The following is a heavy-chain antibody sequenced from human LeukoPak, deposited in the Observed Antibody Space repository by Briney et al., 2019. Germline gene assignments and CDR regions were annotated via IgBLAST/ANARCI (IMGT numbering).Heavy chain of an antibody. CDR1: GYTLTELC. Sequence: GASVKVSCKVSGYTLTELCMHWVRQAPGTGIEWMGGFDPEGGETIYAQKFQGRVTMTEDTSTDTAYMELSSLRSEGTAVYYGATTGMNYYYYYMDVWGKGTTVTVSS. V-gene: IGHV1-24*01. CDR2: FDPEGGET. CDR3: ATTGMNYYYYYMDV. J-gene: IGHJ6*03. D-gene: IGHD1-1*01.